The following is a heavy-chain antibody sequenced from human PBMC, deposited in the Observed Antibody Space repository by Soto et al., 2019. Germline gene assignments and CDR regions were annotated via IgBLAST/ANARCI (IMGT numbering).Heavy chain of an antibody. CDR3: ARSIAAAGPDY. J-gene: IGHJ4*02. CDR2: KYYSGST. V-gene: IGHV4-31*03. CDR1: GGSISSGGYY. Sequence: QVQLQESGPGLVKPSQTLSLTCTVSGGSISSGGYYWSWIRQHPGKVLEWIGYKYYSGSTFYNPSLKSRVTISVDTSKNQFSLKLSSVTAADTAVYYCARSIAAAGPDYWGQGTLVTVSS. D-gene: IGHD6-13*01.